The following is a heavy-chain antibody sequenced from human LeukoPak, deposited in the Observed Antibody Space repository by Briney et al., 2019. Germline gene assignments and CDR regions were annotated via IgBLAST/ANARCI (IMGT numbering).Heavy chain of an antibody. CDR1: GYTFSSFG. CDR2: ISYDGSNK. V-gene: IGHV3-30*03. D-gene: IGHD6-13*01. CDR3: ARDQEQRLVSPRYYYYGMDV. J-gene: IGHJ6*02. Sequence: PGRSLRLSCAASGYTFSSFGVNWVRQAPGKGLEWVAGISYDGSNKYYVDSAKGRFTISRDNSKNMLYLEMNSLRAEDTAVYYCARDQEQRLVSPRYYYYGMDVWGQGTTVTVSS.